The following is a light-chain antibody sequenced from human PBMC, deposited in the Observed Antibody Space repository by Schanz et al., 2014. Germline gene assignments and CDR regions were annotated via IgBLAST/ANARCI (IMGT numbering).Light chain of an antibody. CDR1: SSNIGNNY. CDR2: DDN. CDR3: GTWDSSLSAVV. J-gene: IGLJ2*01. Sequence: QSVLTQPPSVSAATGQRVTISCSGGSSNIGNNYVSWYQQLPGTAPKLLIYDDNKRPSGIPARFSGSKSGTSATLGITGLQTGDEADYYCGTWDSSLSAVVFGGGTKLTVL. V-gene: IGLV1-51*01.